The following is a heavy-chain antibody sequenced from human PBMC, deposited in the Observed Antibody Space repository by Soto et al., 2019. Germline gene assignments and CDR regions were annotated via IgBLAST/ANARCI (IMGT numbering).Heavy chain of an antibody. D-gene: IGHD3-22*01. CDR1: GFTFSSYG. CDR3: ARDRGRYYYDSKSDY. CDR2: IWYDGSNK. J-gene: IGHJ4*02. Sequence: GGSLRLSCVASGFTFSSYGMHWVRQAPGKGLEWVAVIWYDGSNKYYADSVKGRFTISRDNSKNTLYLQMNSLRAEDTAVYYCARDRGRYYYDSKSDYWGQGTLVTVSS. V-gene: IGHV3-33*01.